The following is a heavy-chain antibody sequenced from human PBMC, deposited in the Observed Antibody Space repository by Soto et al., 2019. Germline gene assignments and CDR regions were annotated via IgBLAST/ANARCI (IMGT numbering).Heavy chain of an antibody. Sequence: GGSLRLSCAASGFTFSSYWMSWVRQAPGKGLEWVANIKQDGSEKYYVDSVKGRFTISRDNAKNSLYLQMNSLRAEDTAVYYCARDRGSSSGGWFDPWGQGTLVTVSS. CDR2: IKQDGSEK. V-gene: IGHV3-7*01. CDR1: GFTFSSYW. CDR3: ARDRGSSSGGWFDP. J-gene: IGHJ5*02. D-gene: IGHD6-6*01.